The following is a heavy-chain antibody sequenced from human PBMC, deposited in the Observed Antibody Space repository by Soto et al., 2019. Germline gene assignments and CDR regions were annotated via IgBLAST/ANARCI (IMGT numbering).Heavy chain of an antibody. CDR2: ISAYNGNT. Sequence: GASVKVSCKASGYTFTSYGISWVRQAPGQGLEWMGRISAYNGNTNYAQKLQGRVTMTTDTSTSTAYMELRSLRSDDTAVYYCAREGDYYDSSGNMDGWGQGTTVTVSS. V-gene: IGHV1-18*01. CDR1: GYTFTSYG. CDR3: AREGDYYDSSGNMDG. D-gene: IGHD3-22*01. J-gene: IGHJ6*02.